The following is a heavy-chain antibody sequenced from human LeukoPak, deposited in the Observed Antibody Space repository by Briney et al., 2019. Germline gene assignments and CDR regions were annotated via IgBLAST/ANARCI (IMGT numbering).Heavy chain of an antibody. Sequence: GGSLRLSCAASGFTVSNNYMTWVRQAPGKGLEGVAVIYMGGGTCNHDSVKGRCTISSDNSKNKLYLQMNSLRGEDTAVYYCASQPPNAGCEGISCPLYYWGQGTLVTVPS. CDR2: IYMGGGT. CDR3: ASQPPNAGCEGISCPLYY. V-gene: IGHV3-66*04. D-gene: IGHD3-3*02. J-gene: IGHJ4*02. CDR1: GFTVSNNY.